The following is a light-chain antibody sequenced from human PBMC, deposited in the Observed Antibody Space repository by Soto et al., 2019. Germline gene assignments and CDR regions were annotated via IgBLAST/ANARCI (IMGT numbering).Light chain of an antibody. CDR1: SSDVGTYDY. Sequence: QSVLTRPPSASGSPGQSVTFSCTGTSSDVGTYDYVSWYQQYPGKAPKLLICGVTRRPSGVPDRFSGSKSGNTAALTVSGLQAEDEAYYYCSSYAGRSMYVFGTGTKVTVL. J-gene: IGLJ1*01. V-gene: IGLV2-8*01. CDR3: SSYAGRSMYV. CDR2: GVT.